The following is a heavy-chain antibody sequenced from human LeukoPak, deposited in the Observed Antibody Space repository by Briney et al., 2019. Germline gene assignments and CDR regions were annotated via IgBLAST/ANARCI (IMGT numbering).Heavy chain of an antibody. V-gene: IGHV1-69*04. J-gene: IGHJ2*01. Sequence: SVKVSCKASGGTFSSYAISWVRQAPGQGLEWMGRIIPIPGIANYAQKFQGRVTITADKSTSTAYMELSSLRSEDTAVYYCARAPGGYYYDSSSPWYFDLWGRGTLVTVSS. CDR3: ARAPGGYYYDSSSPWYFDL. D-gene: IGHD3-22*01. CDR2: IIPIPGIA. CDR1: GGTFSSYA.